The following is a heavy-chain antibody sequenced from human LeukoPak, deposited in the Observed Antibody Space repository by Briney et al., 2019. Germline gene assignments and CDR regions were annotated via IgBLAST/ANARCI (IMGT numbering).Heavy chain of an antibody. D-gene: IGHD4-17*01. CDR3: ARYGDDDTPGLN. CDR2: IKEDGSEK. CDR1: GFXFGSYW. J-gene: IGHJ4*02. V-gene: IGHV3-7*04. Sequence: GGSLRLSCAASGFXFGSYWITWVRQAPGKGLEWMANIKEDGSEKYYVESVKGRFTISRDNAKNSLYLQMNSLRVEDTALYYCARYGDDDTPGLNWGQGTLVTVSS.